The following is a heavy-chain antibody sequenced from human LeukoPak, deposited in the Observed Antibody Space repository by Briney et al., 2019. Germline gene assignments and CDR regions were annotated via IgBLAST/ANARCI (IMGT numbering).Heavy chain of an antibody. D-gene: IGHD3-16*02. V-gene: IGHV3-21*01. J-gene: IGHJ4*02. CDR2: ISSSSSYI. CDR3: AREGSLGELSLPTHY. Sequence: MAGGSLRLSCAASGFTFSSYSMNWVRQAPGKGLEWVSSISSSSSYIYYADSVKGRFTISRDNAKNSLYLQMNSLRAEDTAVYYCAREGSLGELSLPTHYWGQGTLVTVSS. CDR1: GFTFSSYS.